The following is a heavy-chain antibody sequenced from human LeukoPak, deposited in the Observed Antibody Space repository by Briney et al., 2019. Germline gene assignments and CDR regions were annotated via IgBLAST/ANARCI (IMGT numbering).Heavy chain of an antibody. CDR1: GGTFSSYA. Sequence: ASVKVSCKASGGTFSSYAISWVRQAPGQGLEWMGGIIPIFGTANYARKFQGRVTITADKSTSTAYMELSSLRSEDTAVYYCASTTADSSGYLGAFDIWGQGTMVTVSS. J-gene: IGHJ3*02. CDR3: ASTTADSSGYLGAFDI. V-gene: IGHV1-69*06. D-gene: IGHD3-22*01. CDR2: IIPIFGTA.